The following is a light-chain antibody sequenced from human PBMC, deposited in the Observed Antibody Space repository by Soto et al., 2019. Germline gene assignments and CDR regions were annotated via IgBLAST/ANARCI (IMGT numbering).Light chain of an antibody. V-gene: IGLV2-14*03. CDR1: SSDVGGYNF. CDR2: DLT. Sequence: QSALAQPASVSGSPGQSITISCTGTSSDVGGYNFVSWYQQHPGKAPKLMIYDLTYRSSGVSYRFSGSKSGNTASLTISGRQAEDEADYYCSSFTSSSTYVFGTGTKLTVL. CDR3: SSFTSSSTYV. J-gene: IGLJ1*01.